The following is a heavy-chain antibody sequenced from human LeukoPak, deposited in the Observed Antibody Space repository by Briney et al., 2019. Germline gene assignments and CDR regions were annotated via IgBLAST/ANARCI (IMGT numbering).Heavy chain of an antibody. CDR3: AREGSYYDSSGYYYFDY. CDR2: ISAYNGNT. J-gene: IGHJ4*02. CDR1: GYTFTSYG. D-gene: IGHD3-22*01. Sequence: ASVKVSCKASGYTFTSYGISWVRQAPGQGLEWMGWISAYNGNTNYAQKLQGRVTMTTDASTSTAYMELRSLRSDDTAVYYCAREGSYYDSSGYYYFDYWGQGTLVTVSS. V-gene: IGHV1-18*01.